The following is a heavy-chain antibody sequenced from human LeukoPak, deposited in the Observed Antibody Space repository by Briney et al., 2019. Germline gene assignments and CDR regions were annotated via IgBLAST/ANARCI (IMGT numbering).Heavy chain of an antibody. J-gene: IGHJ4*02. V-gene: IGHV3-9*01. D-gene: IGHD3-22*01. CDR3: AKDPTLGYDSSEGLDY. CDR1: GFTFDDYA. CDR2: ISWNSGSI. Sequence: GGSLRLSGAASGFTFDDYAMHWVRQAPGKGLEWVSGISWNSGSIGYADSVKGRFTISRDNAKNSLYLQMNSLRAEDTALYYCAKDPTLGYDSSEGLDYWGQGTLVTVSS.